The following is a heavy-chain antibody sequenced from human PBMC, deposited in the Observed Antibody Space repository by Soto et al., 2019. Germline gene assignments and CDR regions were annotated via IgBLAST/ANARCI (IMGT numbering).Heavy chain of an antibody. J-gene: IGHJ4*02. CDR1: GYSISLYG. V-gene: IGHV1-18*04. CDR2: ISTYNGNT. CDR3: ARMIASSLDY. D-gene: IGHD2-21*01. Sequence: QVQLVQSGAEMKKPGASVKVSCKASGYSISLYGISWVRQAPGQGLEWMGWISTYNGNTKYAQKFQDRVTFTTDTSTSTAYMEVTSLGYDDTDVYYCARMIASSLDYWGQGTLVTVSS.